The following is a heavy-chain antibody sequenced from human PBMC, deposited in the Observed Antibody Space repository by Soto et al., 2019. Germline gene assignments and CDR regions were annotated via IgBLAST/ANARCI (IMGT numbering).Heavy chain of an antibody. D-gene: IGHD3-22*01. J-gene: IGHJ6*02. Sequence: QVQLVQSGAEVKKPGSSVKVSCKASGGTFSSYAISWVRQAPGQGLEWMGGIIPIFGTANYAQKFQGRVTITADESTRTAYMELSSLRSEDTAVYYCAIHDDSSGYYYYYYGMDVWGQGTTVTVSS. CDR3: AIHDDSSGYYYYYYGMDV. V-gene: IGHV1-69*01. CDR2: IIPIFGTA. CDR1: GGTFSSYA.